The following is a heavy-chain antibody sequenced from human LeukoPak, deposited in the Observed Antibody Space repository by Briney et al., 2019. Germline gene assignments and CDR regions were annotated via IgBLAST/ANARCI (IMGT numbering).Heavy chain of an antibody. J-gene: IGHJ4*02. CDR2: ISNIDTTI. V-gene: IGHV3-48*03. CDR1: GFTFSSYE. D-gene: IGHD3-10*01. CDR3: AREGAGIMIRGVILDY. Sequence: GGALRLSCEASGFTFSSYERNWVRPAPGKGLEGVSYISNIDTTIYYADSVKGRFTISRDNAKNSLYLQMNSLRAEDTALYYCAREGAGIMIRGVILDYWGQGTLVTVSS.